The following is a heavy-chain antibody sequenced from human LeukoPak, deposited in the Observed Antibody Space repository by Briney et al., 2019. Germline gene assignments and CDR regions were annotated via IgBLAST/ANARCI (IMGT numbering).Heavy chain of an antibody. CDR1: GGSFSGYY. Sequence: SETLSLTCAVYGGSFSGYYWSWIRQPPGKGLEWIGEINHSGSTNYNPSLKSRVTISVDTSKNQFSLKLSSVTAADTAVYYCARGLEGQYYYDSSENYGMDVWGQGTTVTVSS. CDR2: INHSGST. J-gene: IGHJ6*02. CDR3: ARGLEGQYYYDSSENYGMDV. D-gene: IGHD3-22*01. V-gene: IGHV4-34*01.